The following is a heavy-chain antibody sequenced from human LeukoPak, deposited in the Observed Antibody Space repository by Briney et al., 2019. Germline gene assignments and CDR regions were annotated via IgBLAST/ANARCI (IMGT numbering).Heavy chain of an antibody. CDR2: IIPIFGTA. D-gene: IGHD2-2*01. CDR1: GGTFSSYA. Sequence: SVKVSCKASGGTFSSYAISWVRQAPGQGLEWMGGIIPIFGTANYAQKFQGRVTITTDESTSTAYMELSSLRSEDTAVYYCARAVRYCSSTSCYPFDYWGQGTLDTVSS. J-gene: IGHJ4*02. CDR3: ARAVRYCSSTSCYPFDY. V-gene: IGHV1-69*05.